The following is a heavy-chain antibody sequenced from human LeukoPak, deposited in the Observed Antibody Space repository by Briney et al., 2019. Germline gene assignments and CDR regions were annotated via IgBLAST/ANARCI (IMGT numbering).Heavy chain of an antibody. CDR1: GGSINSYY. V-gene: IGHV4-59*01. CDR3: ARGNAN. Sequence: PSETLSLTCTVSGGSINSYYWSWIRQPPGKGLEWIGYISYSGSTNYNPSLKSRVTISLDTPKNQFFLKLSSVTAADTALYYCARGNANWGQGTLVTVSS. J-gene: IGHJ1*01. CDR2: ISYSGST.